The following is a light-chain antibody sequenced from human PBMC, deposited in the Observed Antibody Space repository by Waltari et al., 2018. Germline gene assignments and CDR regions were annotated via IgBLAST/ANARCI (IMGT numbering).Light chain of an antibody. CDR2: GAS. CDR1: QSVSSSS. CDR3: QQYSSLPLT. V-gene: IGKV3-20*01. Sequence: EIVLTQSPGTLSLSPGERATLSCRASQSVSSSSLAWYQQKPGQAPRLLIYGASSRATGIPDRFSGSGSGTDFSLTISGLEPEDFAVYYCQQYSSLPLTFGPGTKVDLK. J-gene: IGKJ3*01.